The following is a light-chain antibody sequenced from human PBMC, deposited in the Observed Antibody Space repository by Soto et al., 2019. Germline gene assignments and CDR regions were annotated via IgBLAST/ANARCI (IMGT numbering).Light chain of an antibody. CDR3: QQYDNSLWT. J-gene: IGKJ1*01. V-gene: IGKV3-20*01. Sequence: EIVLTQSPGTLSLSPGERATLSCRASQTVSSVHLAWYQPKPGQAPRLFIYGASSRATGIPDRFSGSGSGTDFTLTISRLEPEDFAVYYCQQYDNSLWTFGQGTKVDIK. CDR2: GAS. CDR1: QTVSSVH.